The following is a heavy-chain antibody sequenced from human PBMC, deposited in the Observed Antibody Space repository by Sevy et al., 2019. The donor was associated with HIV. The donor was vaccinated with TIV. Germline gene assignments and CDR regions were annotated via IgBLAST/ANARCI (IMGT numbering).Heavy chain of an antibody. V-gene: IGHV3-49*03. CDR3: TRDGPYYYDSSAVFDP. D-gene: IGHD3-22*01. J-gene: IGHJ5*02. Sequence: GGSLRLSCTPSGFTFGDYAMSWFRQAPGKGLEWVGFIRSKAYGGTTEYAASVKGRFTISRDDSKSIAYLQMNSLKTEDTAVYYCTRDGPYYYDSSAVFDPWGQGTLVTVSS. CDR2: IRSKAYGGTT. CDR1: GFTFGDYA.